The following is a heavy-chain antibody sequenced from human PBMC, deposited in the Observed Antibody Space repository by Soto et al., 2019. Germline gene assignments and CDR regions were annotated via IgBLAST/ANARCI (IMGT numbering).Heavy chain of an antibody. Sequence: QVQLVQSGAEVKKPGASVKVACRASGYTLTTHYIYWVRQAPGQGLEWMGVINTNTGNTKYAETFQGRLTMTRDTSTSTVYMELSSLTSEDTAVFYCARVAAFGEAYYGMDVWGQGTTVTVSS. CDR1: GYTLTTHY. J-gene: IGHJ6*02. CDR3: ARVAAFGEAYYGMDV. D-gene: IGHD3-3*01. CDR2: INTNTGNT. V-gene: IGHV1-46*01.